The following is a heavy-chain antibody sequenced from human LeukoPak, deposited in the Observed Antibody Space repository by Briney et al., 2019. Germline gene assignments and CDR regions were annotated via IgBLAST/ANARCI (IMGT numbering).Heavy chain of an antibody. D-gene: IGHD3-10*01. CDR3: ATVRRGFGESSKYYSYYYMDV. CDR2: IYYSGST. J-gene: IGHJ6*03. Sequence: KPSETLSLTCTVSGGSISSSSYYWGWIRQPPRKGLEWIGSIYYSGSTYYNPSLKSRVTISVDTSKNQFSLNLSSVTAADTAVYYCATVRRGFGESSKYYSYYYMDVWGKGTTVTISS. CDR1: GGSISSSSYY. V-gene: IGHV4-39*01.